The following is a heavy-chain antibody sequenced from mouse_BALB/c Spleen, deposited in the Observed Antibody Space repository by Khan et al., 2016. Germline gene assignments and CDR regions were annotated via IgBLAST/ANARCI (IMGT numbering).Heavy chain of an antibody. CDR1: GYSFTGYN. V-gene: IGHV1-39*01. CDR2: IDPYYGGP. J-gene: IGHJ1*01. Sequence: VQLQQSGPELEKPGASVKISCKASGYSFTGYNMNWVKQSNGKSLEWIGFIDPYYGGPSYNQMFKGKATLTVDKSSSTAYMQLKSLTSVESAVYYCGRCGSGSLYFDVWGAGTTVTVSS. D-gene: IGHD1-3*01. CDR3: GRCGSGSLYFDV.